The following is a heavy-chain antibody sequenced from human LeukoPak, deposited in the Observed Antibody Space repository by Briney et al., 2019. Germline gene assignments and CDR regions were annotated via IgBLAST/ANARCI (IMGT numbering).Heavy chain of an antibody. CDR3: ARSDPNSSGLDY. CDR2: ISCSSSYI. CDR1: GFTFSSYS. V-gene: IGHV3-21*01. Sequence: PGGSLRLSCAASGFTFSSYSMNWVRQAPGKGLEWVSSISCSSSYIYYADSVKGRFTISRDNAKNSLYLQMNSLRAEDTAVYYCARSDPNSSGLDYWGQGALVTVSS. D-gene: IGHD6-19*01. J-gene: IGHJ4*02.